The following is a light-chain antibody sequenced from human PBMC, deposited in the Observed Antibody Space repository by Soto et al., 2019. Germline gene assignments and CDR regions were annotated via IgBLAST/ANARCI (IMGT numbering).Light chain of an antibody. Sequence: DIEMTQSPSTLPASVGDRVTITCRASQSISNWLAWYQQKTGTAPKLLIYHASTLESGVPARFSGSGSGTELTLTIRSLQPDAFATYYCQQYNSYSFGHGTKVDIK. CDR2: HAS. CDR3: QQYNSYS. J-gene: IGKJ1*01. CDR1: QSISNW. V-gene: IGKV1-5*01.